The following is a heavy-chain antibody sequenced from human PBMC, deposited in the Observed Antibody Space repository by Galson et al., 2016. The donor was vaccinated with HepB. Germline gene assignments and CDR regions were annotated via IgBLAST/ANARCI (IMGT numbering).Heavy chain of an antibody. J-gene: IGHJ4*02. D-gene: IGHD4-17*01. CDR2: ISAYNGNT. CDR1: AYTFTNYG. CDR3: ARESWDAVTTTPIDY. Sequence: SVKVSCKASAYTFTNYGISWVRQAPGQGLEWTGWISAYNGNTNYAQKYQGRVTMTTDTSTSTAYMELRSLRSDDTAVYYCARESWDAVTTTPIDYWGQGTLVTVSS. V-gene: IGHV1-18*04.